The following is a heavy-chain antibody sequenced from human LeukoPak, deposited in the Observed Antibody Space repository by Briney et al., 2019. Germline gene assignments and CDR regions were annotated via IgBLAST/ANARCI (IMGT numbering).Heavy chain of an antibody. D-gene: IGHD3-22*01. CDR2: IKHDGSAK. Sequence: GGSLRLSCAAPGFTFSSYWMSWVRQAPGKGLEWVANIKHDGSAKFHVDSVKGRFTISRDNAKNSLYLQMNSLGAEDTAVYYCARVAYDSIAIDIWGQGTMVAVSS. CDR3: ARVAYDSIAIDI. V-gene: IGHV3-7*01. J-gene: IGHJ3*02. CDR1: GFTFSSYW.